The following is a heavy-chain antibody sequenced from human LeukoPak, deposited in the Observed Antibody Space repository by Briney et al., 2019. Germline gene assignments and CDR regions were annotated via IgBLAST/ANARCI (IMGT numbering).Heavy chain of an antibody. CDR1: GYTFTGYF. Sequence: SVKVSCKASGYTFTGYFMNWVRQAPGQGLEWMGRIIPIFGTANYAQKFQGRVTITTDESTSTAYMELSSLRSEDTAVYYCASFFFGKTVDYSLYYYYYMDVWGKGTTVTVSS. V-gene: IGHV1-69*05. CDR3: ASFFFGKTVDYSLYYYYYMDV. CDR2: IIPIFGTA. D-gene: IGHD4-23*01. J-gene: IGHJ6*03.